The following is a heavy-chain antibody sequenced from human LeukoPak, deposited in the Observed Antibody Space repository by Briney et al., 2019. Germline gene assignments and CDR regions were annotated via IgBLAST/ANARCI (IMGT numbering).Heavy chain of an antibody. CDR3: ARDRCSGGSCTRALFDY. D-gene: IGHD2-15*01. V-gene: IGHV3-21*01. Sequence: PGGSLRLSCAASGFTLSSYSMNWVRQDPGKGLEWVSSISSSSSKIYYADSVKGRFTISRDNAKTSLYLQMNSLRAEDTAVYYCARDRCSGGSCTRALFDYWGQGTLVTVSS. CDR2: ISSSSSKI. J-gene: IGHJ4*02. CDR1: GFTLSSYS.